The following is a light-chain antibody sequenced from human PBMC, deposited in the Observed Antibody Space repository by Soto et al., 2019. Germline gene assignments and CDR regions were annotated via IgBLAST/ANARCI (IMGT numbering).Light chain of an antibody. Sequence: EIVLTQSPGTLSLSPGERATLSCRASQSVSSSYLAWYQQKPGQAHRFFIYGASSRATGIPDRFSGSGSGTDFTLTISRLEPEDFAVYYCQLYGNSRRTFGQGTKVEIK. CDR3: QLYGNSRRT. CDR2: GAS. V-gene: IGKV3-20*01. CDR1: QSVSSSY. J-gene: IGKJ1*01.